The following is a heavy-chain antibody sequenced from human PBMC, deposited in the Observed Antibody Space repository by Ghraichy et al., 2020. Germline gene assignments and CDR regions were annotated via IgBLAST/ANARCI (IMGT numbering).Heavy chain of an antibody. D-gene: IGHD3-10*01. CDR3: AREGGSGSYYIAY. CDR2: IWHDGSNK. Sequence: GESLNISCTTSGFTFSSYGMHWVRQAPGKGLEWVAIIWHDGSNKYYVDSVEGRFTISRDNSKNTLYLQMNSLRVEDTAVYYCAREGGSGSYYIAYWGQGTLVTVSS. J-gene: IGHJ4*02. CDR1: GFTFSSYG. V-gene: IGHV3-33*01.